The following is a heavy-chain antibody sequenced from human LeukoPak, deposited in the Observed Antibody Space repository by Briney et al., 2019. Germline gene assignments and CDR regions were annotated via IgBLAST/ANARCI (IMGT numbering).Heavy chain of an antibody. D-gene: IGHD3-10*01. J-gene: IGHJ3*02. CDR3: ARGPGYYGSGTYAFDI. CDR2: IYSSGST. V-gene: IGHV3-66*02. Sequence: GGSLRLSCAASGFTVSSNYMSWVRQAPGKGLEWVSVIYSSGSTYYADSVKGRFIISRDTSKNTLYLQMNSLRAEDTAVYYCARGPGYYGSGTYAFDIWGRGTMVTVSS. CDR1: GFTVSSNY.